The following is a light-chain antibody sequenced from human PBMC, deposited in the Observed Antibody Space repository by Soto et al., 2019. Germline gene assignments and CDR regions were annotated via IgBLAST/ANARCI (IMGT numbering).Light chain of an antibody. V-gene: IGKV3-11*01. J-gene: IGKJ5*01. CDR2: DAS. CDR3: QPRSHWPPEGA. CDR1: QSVSSY. Sequence: EIVLTQSPATLSLSPGERATLSCRASQSVSSYLAWYQQKPGQAPRLLIYDASNRATGIPARFSGSGSGTHFSPPLRSLEPLDFAVSSCQPRSHWPPEGAFGPGTRLATK.